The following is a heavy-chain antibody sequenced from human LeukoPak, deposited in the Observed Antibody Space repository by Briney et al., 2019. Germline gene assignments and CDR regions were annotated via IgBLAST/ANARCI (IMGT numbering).Heavy chain of an antibody. CDR3: ARGGSGSPGAYFDY. Sequence: PSETLSLTCGVYGGSFSGYYWSWIRQPPGKELEWIGEINHSGSTNYNPSLKSRVTISVDTSKKQFSLKLSSVTAADTAAYYCARGGSGSPGAYFDYWGQGTLVTVSS. J-gene: IGHJ4*02. D-gene: IGHD3-10*01. CDR2: INHSGST. CDR1: GGSFSGYY. V-gene: IGHV4-34*01.